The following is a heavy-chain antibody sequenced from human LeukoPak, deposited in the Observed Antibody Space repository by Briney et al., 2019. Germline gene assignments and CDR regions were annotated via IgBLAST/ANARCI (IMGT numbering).Heavy chain of an antibody. D-gene: IGHD6-6*01. J-gene: IGHJ4*02. CDR3: ARSPARASSHIDY. CDR2: INHSGST. V-gene: IGHV4-34*01. Sequence: SETLSLTCAVYGGSFSGYYWSWIRQPPRKGLEWIGEINHSGSTNYNPSLKSRVTISVDTSKNQFSLKLSSVTAADTAVYYCARSPARASSHIDYWGQGTLVTVSS. CDR1: GGSFSGYY.